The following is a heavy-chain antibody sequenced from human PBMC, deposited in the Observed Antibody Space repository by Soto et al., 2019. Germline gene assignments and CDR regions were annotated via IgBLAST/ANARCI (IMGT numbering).Heavy chain of an antibody. CDR1: GGTFSSYA. CDR2: IIPIFGTA. V-gene: IGHV1-69*06. Sequence: GASVKVSCKASGGTFSSYAISWVRQAPGQGLEWMGGIIPIFGTANYAQKFQGRVTITADKSTSTAYMELGSLRSEDTAVYYCARAIVGATERYYFDYWGQGTLVTVSS. J-gene: IGHJ4*02. D-gene: IGHD1-26*01. CDR3: ARAIVGATERYYFDY.